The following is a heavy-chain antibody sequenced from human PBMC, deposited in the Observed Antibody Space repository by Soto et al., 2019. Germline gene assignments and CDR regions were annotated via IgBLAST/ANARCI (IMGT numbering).Heavy chain of an antibody. CDR1: GFRFHENG. D-gene: IGHD7-27*01. CDR3: AKDLRQGASGATVYGMDV. V-gene: IGHV3-30*18. J-gene: IGHJ6*02. CDR2: VSYDGTKT. Sequence: QVQLVESGGGEVQPGTSLRLSCAASGFRFHENGMHWVRQAPGKGLEWVALVSYDGTKTFYADSVKGRLTIYRDNSKNVMYLHMSSLRPEDTAVYYCAKDLRQGASGATVYGMDVWGQGTTVIVSS.